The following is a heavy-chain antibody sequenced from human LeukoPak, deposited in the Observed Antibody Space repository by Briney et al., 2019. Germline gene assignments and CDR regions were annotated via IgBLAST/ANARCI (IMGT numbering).Heavy chain of an antibody. CDR1: GFTLSSYA. V-gene: IGHV3-23*01. D-gene: IGHD3-10*01. CDR2: ISGSGGST. J-gene: IGHJ4*02. CDR3: ARQARGYGSGSFFGY. Sequence: GASLRLSCAASGFTLSSYAMSWVRQAPGKGLEWVSAISGSGGSTYYADSVKGRFTISRDNSKNTLYLQMNSLRAEDTAVYYCARQARGYGSGSFFGYWGQGTLVAVPS.